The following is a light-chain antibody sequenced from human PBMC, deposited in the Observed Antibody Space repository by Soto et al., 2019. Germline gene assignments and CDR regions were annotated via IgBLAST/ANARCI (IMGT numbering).Light chain of an antibody. Sequence: EIVLTQSPGTLSLSPGEGATLSCRASLSVTGTNLAWYQQRAGQAPRLLIYDAVRRVTGIPDRFSGSGSGTDFTLTISRLEPEDFAVYYCHLYGSSLGTFGKGTKVEI. CDR1: LSVTGTN. CDR3: HLYGSSLGT. V-gene: IGKV3-20*01. J-gene: IGKJ2*01. CDR2: DAV.